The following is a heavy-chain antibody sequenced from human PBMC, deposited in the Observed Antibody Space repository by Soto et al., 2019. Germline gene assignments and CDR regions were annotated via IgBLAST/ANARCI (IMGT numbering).Heavy chain of an antibody. CDR3: ARVRWGDGLDV. Sequence: SQTLSLTCAISGDIVSSDSVTWNWMSQSPLRGLEWLGRTYYRSKWYNDYTVSVKSRITISPDTSKNQFSLQLSSVTPDDTAVYYCARVRWGDGLDVWGQGTTVTVSS. CDR1: GDIVSSDSVT. V-gene: IGHV6-1*01. CDR2: TYYRSKWYN. J-gene: IGHJ6*02. D-gene: IGHD3-10*01.